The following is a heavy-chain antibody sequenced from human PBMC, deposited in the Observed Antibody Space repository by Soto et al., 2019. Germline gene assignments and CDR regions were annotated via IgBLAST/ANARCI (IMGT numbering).Heavy chain of an antibody. CDR1: GFTFSSYW. CDR3: ARESTIFGVVSTLFGY. D-gene: IGHD3-3*01. V-gene: IGHV3-7*01. CDR2: IKQDGSEK. Sequence: GGSLRLSCAASGFTFSSYWMSWVRQAPGKGLEWVANIKQDGSEKYYVDSVKGRFTISRDNAKNSLYLQMNSLRAEDTAVYYCARESTIFGVVSTLFGYWGQETLVTVSS. J-gene: IGHJ4*02.